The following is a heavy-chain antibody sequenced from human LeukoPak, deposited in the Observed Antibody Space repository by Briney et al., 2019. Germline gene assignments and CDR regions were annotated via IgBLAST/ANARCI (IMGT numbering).Heavy chain of an antibody. Sequence: GGSLRLSCAASGFTVSSNYMSWVRQAPGKGLEWVSVIYSGGSTYYADSVKGRFTISRDNSKNTLYLQMNSLRAEDTAVYYCARDKYYYGSGSYPDYWGQGTLVTVSS. CDR1: GFTVSSNY. D-gene: IGHD3-10*01. J-gene: IGHJ4*02. CDR2: IYSGGST. V-gene: IGHV3-53*01. CDR3: ARDKYYYGSGSYPDY.